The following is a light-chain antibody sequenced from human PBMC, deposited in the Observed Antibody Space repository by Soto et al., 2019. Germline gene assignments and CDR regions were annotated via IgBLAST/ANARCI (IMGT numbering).Light chain of an antibody. CDR2: SNI. CDR3: AAWDDSLKGVA. CDR1: SSNIGSNT. J-gene: IGLJ2*01. V-gene: IGLV1-44*01. Sequence: QSVVTQPPSASGTPGQRVTISCSGTSSNIGSNTVNWYQQLPGTAPKLLIYSNIQRPSGVPDRFSGSKSGTSASLAISGLQSEDEADYYCAAWDDSLKGVAFGGGTKLTVL.